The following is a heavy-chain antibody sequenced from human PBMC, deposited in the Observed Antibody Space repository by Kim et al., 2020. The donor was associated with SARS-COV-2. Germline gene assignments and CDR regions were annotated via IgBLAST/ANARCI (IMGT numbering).Heavy chain of an antibody. CDR1: GFTFSDYY. V-gene: IGHV3-11*01. CDR3: ARDPKGVVVVAATPRFDP. CDR2: ISSSGSTI. J-gene: IGHJ5*02. Sequence: GGSLRLSCAASGFTFSDYYMSWIRQAPGKGLEWVSYISSSGSTIYYADSVKGRFTISRDNAKNSLYLQMNSLRAEDTAVYYCARDPKGVVVVAATPRFDPWGQGTLVTVSS. D-gene: IGHD2-15*01.